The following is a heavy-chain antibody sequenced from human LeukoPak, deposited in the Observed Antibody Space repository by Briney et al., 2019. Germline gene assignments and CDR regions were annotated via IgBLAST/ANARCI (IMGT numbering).Heavy chain of an antibody. J-gene: IGHJ5*02. CDR3: ARRVLRYFDWLPPRGWFDP. CDR2: VYRSGSA. Sequence: SETLSLTCIVSGVSVSTSNYYWGWIRQPPGMGLEWIGSVYRSGSASYNPSLKSRVTISVDTSKNQFSLKLSSVTAADTAVYYCARRVLRYFDWLPPRGWFDPWGQGTLVTVSS. CDR1: GVSVSTSNYY. V-gene: IGHV4-39*07. D-gene: IGHD3-9*01.